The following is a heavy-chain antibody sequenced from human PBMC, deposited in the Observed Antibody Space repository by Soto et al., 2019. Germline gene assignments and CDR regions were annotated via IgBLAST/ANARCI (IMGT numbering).Heavy chain of an antibody. Sequence: LRLSCAVSGFSLSSYWMHWVRQAPGKGLVWVSRIQSDGSSTNYADSVKGRFTISRDNAKNTLHLQMDSLRVEDTAVYYCAREKAVAGTTFDYWGLGTLVTVSS. V-gene: IGHV3-74*01. D-gene: IGHD6-19*01. J-gene: IGHJ4*02. CDR2: IQSDGSST. CDR3: AREKAVAGTTFDY. CDR1: GFSLSSYW.